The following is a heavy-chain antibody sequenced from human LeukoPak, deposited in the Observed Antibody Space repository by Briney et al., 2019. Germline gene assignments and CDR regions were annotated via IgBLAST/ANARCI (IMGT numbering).Heavy chain of an antibody. J-gene: IGHJ4*02. CDR3: TRSGTMVVMRPMYY. V-gene: IGHV4-39*01. CDR2: IYYSGST. Sequence: PSETLSLTCTVSGGSISSSTFHWGWIRQPPGKGLEWIGSIYYSGSTYYNPSLKSRVTISVDMSKNQFSLKLSSVTAADTAVYYCTRSGTMVVMRPMYYWGRGTLVTVSP. D-gene: IGHD4-23*01. CDR1: GGSISSSTFH.